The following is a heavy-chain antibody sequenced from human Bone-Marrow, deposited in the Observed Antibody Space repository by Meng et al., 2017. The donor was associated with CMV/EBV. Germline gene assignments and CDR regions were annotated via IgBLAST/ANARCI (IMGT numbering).Heavy chain of an antibody. J-gene: IGHJ6*02. CDR1: GGTFSSYA. Sequence: SVKVSCKASGGTFSSYAISWVRQAPGQGLEWMGGIIPIFGTANYAQKFQGRVTITTDESTSTAYMELSRLRSDDTAVYYCARDGGGYCTNGVCLMYYYYGMDVWGQGTTVTVSS. D-gene: IGHD2-8*01. V-gene: IGHV1-69*05. CDR2: IIPIFGTA. CDR3: ARDGGGYCTNGVCLMYYYYGMDV.